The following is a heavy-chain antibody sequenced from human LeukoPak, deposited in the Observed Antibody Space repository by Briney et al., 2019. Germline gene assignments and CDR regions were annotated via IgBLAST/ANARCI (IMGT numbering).Heavy chain of an antibody. CDR3: AGGRLLVSPAPFDC. CDR1: GGSISSYY. J-gene: IGHJ4*02. Sequence: SETLSLTCTVSGGSISSYYWNWIRQPPGKGLEWIGYIYYSGSTNYNPSLKSRVTISVDTSKNQFSLRLSSVTAADTAVYYCAGGRLLVSPAPFDCWGQGTLVTVSS. CDR2: IYYSGST. V-gene: IGHV4-59*01. D-gene: IGHD3-22*01.